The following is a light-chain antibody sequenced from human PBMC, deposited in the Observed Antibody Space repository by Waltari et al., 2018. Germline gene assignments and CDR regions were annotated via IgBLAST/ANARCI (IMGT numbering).Light chain of an antibody. CDR2: HAS. J-gene: IGKJ4*01. V-gene: IGKV3-11*01. CDR1: QSVSNF. CDR3: QQRANWPPLT. Sequence: EIVLTQSPATLSLSPGERATLSCRASQSVSNFLAWYQQKPGQAPRPLIYHASNRATGIPARFSGSGSATDFTLIISSLEPGDSAVYYCQQRANWPPLTFGGGTRVEI.